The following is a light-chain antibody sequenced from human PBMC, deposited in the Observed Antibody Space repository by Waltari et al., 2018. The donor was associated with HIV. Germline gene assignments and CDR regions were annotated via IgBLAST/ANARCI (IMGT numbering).Light chain of an antibody. V-gene: IGLV1-51*02. CDR1: SSNIGDYY. J-gene: IGLJ1*01. CDR2: EDN. CDR3: GTWDNSLSGSV. Sequence: QSVLTQPPSVSAAPGQNVPLSCSVISSNIGDYYVAWYDQVPVTAHKLLIYEDNKRPSGTPDRFSASKSGTSATLGITGLQTGDEADYYCGTWDNSLSGSVFGTGTKVTVL.